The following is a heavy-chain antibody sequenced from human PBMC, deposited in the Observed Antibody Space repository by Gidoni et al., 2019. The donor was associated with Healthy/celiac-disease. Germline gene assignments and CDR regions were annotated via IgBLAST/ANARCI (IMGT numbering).Heavy chain of an antibody. V-gene: IGHV3-33*01. J-gene: IGHJ2*01. CDR3: ARGEGDYWYFDL. Sequence: QVQLVESGGGVVQPGRSLRLSCAAAGFTFSSYGMHWVRQAPGKGLEWVAVIWYDGSNKYYADSVKGRFTISRDNSKNTLYLQMNSLRAEDTAVYYCARGEGDYWYFDLWGRGTLVTVSS. D-gene: IGHD3-10*01. CDR1: GFTFSSYG. CDR2: IWYDGSNK.